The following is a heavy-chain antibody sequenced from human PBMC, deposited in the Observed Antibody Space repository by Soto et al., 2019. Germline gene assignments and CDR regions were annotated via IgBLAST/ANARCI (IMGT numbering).Heavy chain of an antibody. CDR1: GFTVSANY. V-gene: IGHV3-66*01. D-gene: IGHD3-16*01. Sequence: GGSLRLSCAASGFTVSANYMNWVRQAPGKGLEWVSIIYSGGTTYYADSVKGRFSISRDNSKNTLFLQMNSLRVEDTAVYYCARKGGFYMDVWGKGTTVTVSS. CDR2: IYSGGTT. CDR3: ARKGGFYMDV. J-gene: IGHJ6*03.